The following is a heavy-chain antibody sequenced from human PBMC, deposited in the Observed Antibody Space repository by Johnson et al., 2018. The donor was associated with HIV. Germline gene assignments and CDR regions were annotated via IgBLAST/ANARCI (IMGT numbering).Heavy chain of an antibody. D-gene: IGHD3-22*01. CDR1: GFTFSSYG. V-gene: IGHV3-33*01. CDR2: IWYDGSNK. Sequence: QVQLVESGGGVVQPGRSLRLSCAASGFTFSSYGMHWVRQAPGKGLEWVAVIWYDGSNKYYADSVKGRFTISRDNSKNTLFLQMGSLRVEATAVYYCARDWEKNSSGFYPTVMGIWGQGTRVTVSS. CDR3: ARDWEKNSSGFYPTVMGI. J-gene: IGHJ3*02.